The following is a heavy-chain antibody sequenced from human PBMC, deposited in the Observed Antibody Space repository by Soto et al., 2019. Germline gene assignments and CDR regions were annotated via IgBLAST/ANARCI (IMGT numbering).Heavy chain of an antibody. CDR2: INHSGST. Sequence: SETLSLTCAVYGGSFSGYYWSWIRQPPGKGLEWIGEINHSGSTNYNPSLKSRVTISVDTSKNQFSLKLSSVTAADTAVYYCARGREKFPYSSGYHAAFDIWGQGTMVTVSS. CDR3: ARGREKFPYSSGYHAAFDI. J-gene: IGHJ3*02. CDR1: GGSFSGYY. D-gene: IGHD6-19*01. V-gene: IGHV4-34*01.